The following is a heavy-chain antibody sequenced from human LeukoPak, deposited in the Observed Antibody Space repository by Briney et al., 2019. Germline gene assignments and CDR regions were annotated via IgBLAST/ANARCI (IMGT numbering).Heavy chain of an antibody. V-gene: IGHV3-74*01. CDR1: GFTFSSYW. J-gene: IGHJ6*03. D-gene: IGHD3-10*01. CDR2: INSDGSST. Sequence: GGPLRLSCAASGFTFSSYWMHWVRQAPGKGLVWVSRINSDGSSTSYADSVKGRFTISRDNSKNALYLQMNSLRAEDTAVYYCAKDRKLLWFGENIYYMDVWGKGTTVTISS. CDR3: AKDRKLLWFGENIYYMDV.